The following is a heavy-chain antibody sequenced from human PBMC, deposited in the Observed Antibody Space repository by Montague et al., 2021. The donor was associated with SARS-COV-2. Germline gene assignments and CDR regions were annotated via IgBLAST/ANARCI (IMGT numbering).Heavy chain of an antibody. J-gene: IGHJ4*02. Sequence: SLRLSCAASGFTFSSYAMSWVRQAPGKGLEWVSAICVSGGSTYYADSVKGRFTISRDNSKNTLYLQMNSLRAEDTAVYYCRVGNYYDSISDYWGQGTLVTVSS. CDR1: GFTFSSYA. V-gene: IGHV3-23*01. D-gene: IGHD3-22*01. CDR3: RVGNYYDSISDY. CDR2: ICVSGGST.